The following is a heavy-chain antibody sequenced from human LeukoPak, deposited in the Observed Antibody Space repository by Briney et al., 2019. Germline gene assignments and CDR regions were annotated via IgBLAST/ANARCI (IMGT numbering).Heavy chain of an antibody. CDR2: ISYDGSNK. CDR1: GFTFSSYG. D-gene: IGHD2-15*01. Sequence: GGSLRLSCAASGFTFSSYGMHWVRQAPGKGLEWVAVISYDGSNKYYADSVKGRFTISRDNSKNTLYLQMNSLRAEDTAVYYCAGYCSGGSCRTNNWFDPWGQGTPVTVSS. CDR3: AGYCSGGSCRTNNWFDP. J-gene: IGHJ5*02. V-gene: IGHV3-30*03.